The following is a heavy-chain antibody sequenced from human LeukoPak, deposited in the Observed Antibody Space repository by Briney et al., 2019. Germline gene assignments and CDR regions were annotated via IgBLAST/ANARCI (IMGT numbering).Heavy chain of an antibody. CDR3: TKEGATGSRYNFDY. Sequence: PGGSLRLSCAASGFTFSSHGMHWVRQAPGKGLEWVAVISDDGRTEYYADSVKGRFTISRDNPKRTVSLQMNSLRDDDTAVFYCTKEGATGSRYNFDYWGQGTLVAVSS. CDR1: GFTFSSHG. J-gene: IGHJ4*02. D-gene: IGHD2-15*01. CDR2: ISDDGRTE. V-gene: IGHV3-30*18.